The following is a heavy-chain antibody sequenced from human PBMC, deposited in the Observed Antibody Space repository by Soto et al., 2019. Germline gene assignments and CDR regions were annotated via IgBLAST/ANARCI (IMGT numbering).Heavy chain of an antibody. D-gene: IGHD2-8*01. CDR1: GDSVSTNSAT. J-gene: IGHJ5*01. CDR2: TYYRSKWYN. V-gene: IGHV6-1*01. CDR3: ARLIGNSWLDS. Sequence: QVQLQQSGPGLVKPSQTLSLTCAISGDSVSTNSATWDWIRPPPSRGLEWLGRTYYRSKWYNDYAVSVQGRITIDPDTSIIQLPLQLNSVTPDDTAVYYCARLIGNSWLDSWGQETLVTASS.